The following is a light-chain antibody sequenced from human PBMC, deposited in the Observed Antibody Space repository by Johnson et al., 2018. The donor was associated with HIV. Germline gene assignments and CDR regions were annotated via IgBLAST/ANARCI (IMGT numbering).Light chain of an antibody. V-gene: IGLV1-51*01. CDR2: GNN. CDR3: GTWDSSMSAV. Sequence: QSMLTQPPSVSAAPVQKVTISCSGSSSNIGNNYVSWYQQFPGTAPKLLIYGNNKRPSGIPDRFSGSKSGTSATLGITGLQTGDEANYYCGTWDSSMSAVFGSGTKVTVL. J-gene: IGLJ1*01. CDR1: SSNIGNNY.